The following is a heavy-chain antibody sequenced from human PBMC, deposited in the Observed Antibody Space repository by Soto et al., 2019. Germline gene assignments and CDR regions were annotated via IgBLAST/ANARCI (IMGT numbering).Heavy chain of an antibody. Sequence: ASVKVSCKASGGTFSSYAISWVRQAPGQGLEWMGGIIPIFGTANYAQKFQGRVTITADESTSTAYMELSSLRSEDTAVYYCARDGPRLRGGGMDVWGQGTTVTVSS. CDR3: ARDGPRLRGGGMDV. V-gene: IGHV1-69*13. J-gene: IGHJ6*02. D-gene: IGHD3-16*01. CDR1: GGTFSSYA. CDR2: IIPIFGTA.